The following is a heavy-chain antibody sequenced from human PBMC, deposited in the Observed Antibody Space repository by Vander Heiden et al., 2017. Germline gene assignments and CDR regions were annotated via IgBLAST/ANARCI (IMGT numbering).Heavy chain of an antibody. Sequence: EVQLVESGGGLIQLGGSLRLSCAASGFTVGSNDMSWVRQAPGKGLEWVSVMFSGGSTYYADSVKGRFTISRDNSKNTVYLQMNSLRAEDTAVYYCARDYYDSSGYGASDDAFDIWGQGTMVTVSS. V-gene: IGHV3-53*01. CDR1: GFTVGSND. CDR3: ARDYYDSSGYGASDDAFDI. CDR2: MFSGGST. D-gene: IGHD3-22*01. J-gene: IGHJ3*02.